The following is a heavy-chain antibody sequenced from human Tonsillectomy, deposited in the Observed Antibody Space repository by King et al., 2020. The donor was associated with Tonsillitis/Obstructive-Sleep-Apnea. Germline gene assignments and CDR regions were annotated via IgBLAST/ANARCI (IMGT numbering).Heavy chain of an antibody. CDR1: GFTFTSSA. D-gene: IGHD1-7*01. V-gene: IGHV1-58*01. CDR2: IVVGSGNT. J-gene: IGHJ4*02. CDR3: AAASGWNYYFDY. Sequence: QLVQSGPEVKKPGTSVKVSCKASGFTFTSSAVQWVRQARGQRLEWIGWIVVGSGNTNYAQKFQERVTITRDMSTSTAYMELGSLRSEDTAVYYCAAASGWNYYFDYWGQGTLVTVSS.